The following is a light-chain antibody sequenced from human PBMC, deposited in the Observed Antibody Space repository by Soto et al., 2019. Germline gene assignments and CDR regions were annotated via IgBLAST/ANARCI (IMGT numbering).Light chain of an antibody. CDR1: SSDIGGYDF. CDR3: CSHAGSKNYYL. V-gene: IGLV2-8*01. J-gene: IGLJ1*01. Sequence: QSVLTQPPSASGSPGQAVTISCTGSSSDIGGYDFVSWYHQHPGKVPKLLIYEVTKRPSGVPDRFSGSKSGNTASLTVSGLQANDEADYYCCSHAGSKNYYLFGPGTKLTVL. CDR2: EVT.